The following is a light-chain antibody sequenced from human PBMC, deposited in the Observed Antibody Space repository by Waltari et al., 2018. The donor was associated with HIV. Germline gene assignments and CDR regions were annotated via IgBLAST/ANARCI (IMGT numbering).Light chain of an antibody. J-gene: IGKJ2*02. V-gene: IGKV4-1*01. CDR3: QQYFTTPWT. CDR2: WAS. CDR1: QSVLYNSNNKNY. Sequence: DIVMSQSPDSLAVSLGERATINCKSSQSVLYNSNNKNYLAWYQQKPGQPPHLRMYWASTRESRVPGLFSGSGSGTDFTLTISSLQAEDVAVYYCQQYFTTPWTFGQGTKLEIK.